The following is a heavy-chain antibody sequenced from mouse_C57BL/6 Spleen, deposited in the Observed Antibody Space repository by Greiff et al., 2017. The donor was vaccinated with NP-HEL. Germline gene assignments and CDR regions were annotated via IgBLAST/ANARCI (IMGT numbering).Heavy chain of an antibody. D-gene: IGHD2-2*01. CDR1: GYSFTGYY. CDR3: ARLPMVTTDYFDY. CDR2: INPSTGGT. Sequence: VQLKQSGPELVKPGASVKISCKASGYSFTGYYMNWVKQSPEKSLEWIGEINPSTGGTTYNQKFKAKATLTVDKSSSTAYMQLKSLTSEDSAVYYCARLPMVTTDYFDYWGQGTTLTVSS. J-gene: IGHJ2*01. V-gene: IGHV1-42*01.